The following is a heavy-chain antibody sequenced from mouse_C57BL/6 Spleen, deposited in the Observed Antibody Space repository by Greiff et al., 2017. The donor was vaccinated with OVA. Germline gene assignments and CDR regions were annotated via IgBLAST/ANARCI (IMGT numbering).Heavy chain of an antibody. V-gene: IGHV1-54*01. CDR2: INPGSGGT. CDR1: GYAFTNYL. D-gene: IGHD1-1*01. CDR3: ARWALITTVVATDWYFDV. J-gene: IGHJ1*03. Sequence: QVQLKESGAELVRPGTSVKVSCKASGYAFTNYLIEWVKQRPGQGLEWIGVINPGSGGTNYNEKFKGKATLTADKSSSTAYMQLSSLTSEDSAVYFCARWALITTVVATDWYFDVWGTGTTVTVSS.